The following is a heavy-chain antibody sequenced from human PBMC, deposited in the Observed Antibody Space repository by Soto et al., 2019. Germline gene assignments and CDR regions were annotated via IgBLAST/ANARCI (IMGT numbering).Heavy chain of an antibody. CDR1: GYTFTSYA. CDR2: INAGNGNT. D-gene: IGHD3-3*01. V-gene: IGHV1-3*01. J-gene: IGHJ3*02. Sequence: ASVKVSCKASGYTFTSYAMHWVRQAPGQRLEWMGWINAGNGNTKYSQKFQGRVTITRDTSASTAYMELSSLRSEDTAVYYCARGENYDFWSGYYYHDAFDIWGQGTMVTVSS. CDR3: ARGENYDFWSGYYYHDAFDI.